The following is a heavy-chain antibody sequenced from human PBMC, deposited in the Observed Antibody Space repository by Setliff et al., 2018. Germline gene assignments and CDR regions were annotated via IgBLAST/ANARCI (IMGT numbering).Heavy chain of an antibody. CDR2: IKSKTDGGTV. V-gene: IGHV3-15*01. D-gene: IGHD3-3*01. J-gene: IGHJ4*02. CDR1: GFTFTNAW. CDR3: AKDVAITIFGVVTSSPH. Sequence: PGGSLRLSCAASGFTFTNAWMNWVRQAPGKGLEWVGRIKSKTDGGTVDYAAPVKGRFTISRDDSKSTLSLQMNSLRAEDTAVYYCAKDVAITIFGVVTSSPHWGQGTLVTVSS.